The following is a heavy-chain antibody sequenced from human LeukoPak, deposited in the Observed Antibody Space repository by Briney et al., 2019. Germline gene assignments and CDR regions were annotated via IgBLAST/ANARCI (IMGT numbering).Heavy chain of an antibody. CDR3: ANLATVTTVFDY. V-gene: IGHV3-30*18. CDR2: ISYDGSNK. Sequence: GGSLRLSCAASGFTFSSYGMHWARQAPGKGLEWVAVISYDGSNKYYADSVKGRFTISRDNSKNTLYLQMNSLRAEDTAVYYCANLATVTTVFDYWGQGTLVTVSS. CDR1: GFTFSSYG. D-gene: IGHD4-17*01. J-gene: IGHJ4*02.